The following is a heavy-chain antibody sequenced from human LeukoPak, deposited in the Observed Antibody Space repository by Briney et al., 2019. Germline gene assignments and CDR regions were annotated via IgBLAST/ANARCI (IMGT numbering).Heavy chain of an antibody. D-gene: IGHD1-26*01. V-gene: IGHV4-38-2*01. CDR1: GYSISSGYY. Sequence: SETLSLTCAVSGYSISSGYYWGWIRQPPGKGPEWIGSIYHSGSTYYNPSLKSRVTISVDTSKNQFSLKLSSVTAADTAVYYCARAERYSGSYYRDFDYWGQGTLVTVSS. CDR2: IYHSGST. J-gene: IGHJ4*02. CDR3: ARAERYSGSYYRDFDY.